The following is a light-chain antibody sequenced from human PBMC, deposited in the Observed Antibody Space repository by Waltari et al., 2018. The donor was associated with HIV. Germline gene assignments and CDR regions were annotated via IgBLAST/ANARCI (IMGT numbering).Light chain of an antibody. J-gene: IGKJ3*01. CDR3: QQYNSWPLT. CDR1: QSVSTN. CDR2: GAS. Sequence: ETVTTQSPGALSVSPGERVTLSCRASQSVSTNLAWYQQKPGQPPRLLIYGASARATDGPASFSGSGSGTEFNLTIAALRSEELAVYFCQQYNSWPLTFGPGSKVNIK. V-gene: IGKV3-15*01.